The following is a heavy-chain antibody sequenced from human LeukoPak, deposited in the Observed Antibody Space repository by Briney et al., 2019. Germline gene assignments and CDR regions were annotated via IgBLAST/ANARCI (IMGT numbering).Heavy chain of an antibody. CDR3: ARGAARPYYYYYMDV. D-gene: IGHD6-6*01. Sequence: GGSLRLSCAASGFTFSSYWMHWVRQAPGEGLVWVSRINSDGSSTSYADSVKGRFTISRDNAKNTLYLQMNSLRAEDTAVYYCARGAARPYYYYYMDVWGKGTTVTVSS. V-gene: IGHV3-74*01. J-gene: IGHJ6*03. CDR1: GFTFSSYW. CDR2: INSDGSST.